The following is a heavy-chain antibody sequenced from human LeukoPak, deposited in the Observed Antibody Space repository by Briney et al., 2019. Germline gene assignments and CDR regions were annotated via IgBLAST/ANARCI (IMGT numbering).Heavy chain of an antibody. V-gene: IGHV3-11*01. CDR2: VSSSGSTI. CDR3: AKCPGGFASSPAVDAFDI. D-gene: IGHD6-6*01. J-gene: IGHJ3*02. Sequence: GGSLRLSCAASGFTFSDYYMSWVRQAPGKGLEWVSYVSSSGSTIYYADSVKGRFTISRDNSKNTLYLQMNSLRAEDTAVYYCAKCPGGFASSPAVDAFDIWGQGTMVTVSS. CDR1: GFTFSDYY.